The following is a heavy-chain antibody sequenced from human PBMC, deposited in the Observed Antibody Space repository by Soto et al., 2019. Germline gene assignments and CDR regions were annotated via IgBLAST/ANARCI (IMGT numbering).Heavy chain of an antibody. Sequence: PSETLSLTCTVSGGSISIGDYYWSWIRQPPGKGLEWIGYIYYRGSTYYNPSLKRRDTISVDTSKNQFSLKLTSVTAADTAVYYCARAKTFIRHFDYWGQGTLVTVSS. CDR1: GGSISIGDYY. V-gene: IGHV4-30-4*01. CDR2: IYYRGST. CDR3: ARAKTFIRHFDY. J-gene: IGHJ4*02. D-gene: IGHD3-16*02.